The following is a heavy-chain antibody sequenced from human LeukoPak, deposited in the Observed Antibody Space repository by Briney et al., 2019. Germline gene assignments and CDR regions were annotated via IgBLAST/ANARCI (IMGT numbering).Heavy chain of an antibody. CDR1: GFTFSNYS. CDR2: ISSSSSYI. J-gene: IGHJ4*02. CDR3: ARDDIAVATCFDY. Sequence: GGSLRLSCAASGFTFSNYSMNWVRQAPGKGLEWVSSISSSSSYIYYADSVKGRFTISRDNAKNSLYLQMNSLRAEDTAVYYCARDDIAVATCFDYWGQGTLVTVSS. V-gene: IGHV3-21*01. D-gene: IGHD6-19*01.